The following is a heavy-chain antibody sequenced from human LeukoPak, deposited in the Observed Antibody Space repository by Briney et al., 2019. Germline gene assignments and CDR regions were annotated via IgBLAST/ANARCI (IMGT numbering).Heavy chain of an antibody. J-gene: IGHJ4*02. D-gene: IGHD3-9*01. Sequence: GNSLRLSCAASRFTFSSYTIHWVRQAPGKGLEWVAVISYDGNNKYYADSVKGRFTISRDSSKNTLYLQMNSLRAEDTAVYYCARDGPYYDVLTGYPPFDYWGQGTLVTVSS. CDR3: ARDGPYYDVLTGYPPFDY. V-gene: IGHV3-30-3*01. CDR2: ISYDGNNK. CDR1: RFTFSSYT.